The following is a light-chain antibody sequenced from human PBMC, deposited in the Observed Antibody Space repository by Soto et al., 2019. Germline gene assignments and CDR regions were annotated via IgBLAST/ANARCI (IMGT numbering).Light chain of an antibody. V-gene: IGLV2-8*01. CDR1: SSDVGGYNY. J-gene: IGLJ1*01. CDR2: EVS. Sequence: QSALTQPPSASGSPGQSVTISCTGTSSDVGGYNYVSWYQQHPGKAPKLMIYEVSKRPSGVPDRFSGSKSGNTASLTVSGLQAEDEADYYCSSYAGSTKGGFGTGTKVTVL. CDR3: SSYAGSTKGG.